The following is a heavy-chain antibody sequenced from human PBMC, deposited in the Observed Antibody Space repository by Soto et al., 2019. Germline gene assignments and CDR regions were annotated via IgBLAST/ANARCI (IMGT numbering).Heavy chain of an antibody. V-gene: IGHV1-3*05. D-gene: IGHD5-12*01. CDR2: INAGNGNT. J-gene: IGHJ6*04. CDR1: GYTFTSYT. CDR3: AVDASYYGMDV. Sequence: QVQLVQSGAEEKKPGASVKVSCKTSGYTFTSYTMHLLRQAPGQRLAGMGWINAGNGNTKYAQKFHGRVTTTRDTCASTAYKVLSRLRTAERAVYYCAVDASYYGMDVWGKGTTFTVS.